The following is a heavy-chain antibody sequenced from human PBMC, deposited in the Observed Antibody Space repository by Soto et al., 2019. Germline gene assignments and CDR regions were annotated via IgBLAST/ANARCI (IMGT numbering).Heavy chain of an antibody. J-gene: IGHJ5*02. CDR2: ISGSGGST. CDR3: AKSGTIFGVVMNNWFDP. D-gene: IGHD3-3*01. V-gene: IGHV3-23*01. Sequence: GGSLRLAWGAAGVNCRGEGMTWDQKPTGKGLEWVSTISGSGGSTYYADSVKGRFTISRDNSKNTLYLQMNSLRVEDTAVYYGAKSGTIFGVVMNNWFDPWGQGTLVTVSS. CDR1: GVNCRGEG.